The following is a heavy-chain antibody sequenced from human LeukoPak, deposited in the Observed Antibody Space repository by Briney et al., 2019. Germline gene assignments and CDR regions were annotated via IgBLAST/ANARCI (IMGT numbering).Heavy chain of an antibody. D-gene: IGHD6-19*01. J-gene: IGHJ4*02. CDR1: GFTFTSYG. CDR3: AKVSGAWSIDY. Sequence: GGSLRLSCAASGFTFTSYGMHWVRQAPGKGLEWVALLRYDGGNEYYTDSVKGRFTISRNNSKNTLYLQMNSLRAEDTAVYYCAKVSGAWSIDYWGQGPLVTVSS. CDR2: LRYDGGNE. V-gene: IGHV3-30*02.